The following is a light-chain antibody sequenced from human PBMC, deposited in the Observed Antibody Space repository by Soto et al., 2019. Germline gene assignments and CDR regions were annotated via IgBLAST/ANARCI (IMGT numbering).Light chain of an antibody. CDR1: SSDVGGYNF. J-gene: IGLJ1*01. Sequence: QSALTQPASVSGSPGQSITISCTGTSSDVGGYNFVSWYQQKPGKAPKLLIYEVTHRPSGISDRFSGSKSGNTASLTITGLQAADEADSFCCSYAGSDTFFVSGTGTKVTVL. CDR3: CSYAGSDTFFV. V-gene: IGLV2-14*01. CDR2: EVT.